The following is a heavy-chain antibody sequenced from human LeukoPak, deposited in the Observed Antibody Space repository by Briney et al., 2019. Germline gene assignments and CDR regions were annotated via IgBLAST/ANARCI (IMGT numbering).Heavy chain of an antibody. J-gene: IGHJ5*02. D-gene: IGHD3-10*01. V-gene: IGHV1-69*01. CDR1: GGTFSSYA. CDR3: ARGGRGGSGSYSLFDR. CDR2: IIPIFGTA. Sequence: SVKASCKASGGTFSSYAISWVRQASGQGLEWMGGIIPIFGTADYAQKFQGRVTITADESTTTAYVELSSLRSEDTAVYYCARGGRGGSGSYSLFDRWGQGTLVTVSS.